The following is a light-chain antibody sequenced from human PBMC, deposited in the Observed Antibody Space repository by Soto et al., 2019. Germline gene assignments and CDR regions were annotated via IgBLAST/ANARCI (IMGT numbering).Light chain of an antibody. J-gene: IGLJ2*01. CDR3: SSYSGSTGVV. Sequence: QSALTQPPSASGSPGQSVTISCTGTSSDVGGYNYVSWYQQHQGKAPKLMIYEVSKRPSGVPDRFSGSKSGNTASLTVSGLQAEDEADYYCSSYSGSTGVVFGGGTMVTVL. V-gene: IGLV2-8*01. CDR2: EVS. CDR1: SSDVGGYNY.